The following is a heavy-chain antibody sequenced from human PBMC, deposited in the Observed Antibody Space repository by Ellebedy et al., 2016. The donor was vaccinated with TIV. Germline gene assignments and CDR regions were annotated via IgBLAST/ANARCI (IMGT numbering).Heavy chain of an antibody. J-gene: IGHJ6*02. CDR1: GFTFSSYG. CDR2: IWYDGSNK. D-gene: IGHD3-10*01. Sequence: GGSLRLSXAASGFTFSSYGMHWVRQAPGKGLEWVAVIWYDGSNKYYADSVKGRFTISRDNSKNTLYLQMNSLRAEDTAVYYCAREPMVRGVIRRGYAMDVWGQGTTVTASS. CDR3: AREPMVRGVIRRGYAMDV. V-gene: IGHV3-33*01.